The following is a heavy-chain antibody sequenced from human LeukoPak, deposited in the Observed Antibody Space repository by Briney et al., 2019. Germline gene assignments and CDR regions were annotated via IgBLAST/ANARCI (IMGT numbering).Heavy chain of an antibody. Sequence: VASVKVSCKASGYTFTGYYMHWVRQAPGQGLEWMGWINPNSGGTNYAQKFQGRVTMTRDTSISTAYMELSRLGSDDTAVYYCATNILVRDIINWFDPWGQGTLVTVSS. CDR1: GYTFTGYY. CDR2: INPNSGGT. CDR3: ATNILVRDIINWFDP. D-gene: IGHD3-10*01. V-gene: IGHV1-2*02. J-gene: IGHJ5*02.